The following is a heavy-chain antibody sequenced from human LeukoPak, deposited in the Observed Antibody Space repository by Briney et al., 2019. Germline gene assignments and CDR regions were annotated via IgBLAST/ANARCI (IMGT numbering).Heavy chain of an antibody. CDR1: GFTFSSYA. D-gene: IGHD2-15*01. CDR3: AKAVTPGGGPRDY. J-gene: IGHJ4*02. CDR2: ISGNSGST. V-gene: IGHV3-23*01. Sequence: GGSLRLSCGASGFTFSSYAMGWIRQAPGKGLEWVSAISGNSGSTYYADSVKGRFTISRDNSKNTLYLQMSSLRAEDTALYYCAKAVTPGGGPRDYWGQGTLVTVSS.